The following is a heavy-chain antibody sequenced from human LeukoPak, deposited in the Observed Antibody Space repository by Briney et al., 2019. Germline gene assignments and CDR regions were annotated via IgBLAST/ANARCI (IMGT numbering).Heavy chain of an antibody. CDR3: ACGHSGFWSGYFRANYFDY. CDR1: GFTVSSNY. CDR2: IYSGGST. Sequence: PGGSLRLSCAASGFTVSSNYMGWVRQAPGKGLEWVSVIYSGGSTYYADSVKGRFTISRDNSKNTLYLQMNSLRAEDTAVYYCACGHSGFWSGYFRANYFDYWGQGTLVTVSS. D-gene: IGHD3-3*01. J-gene: IGHJ4*02. V-gene: IGHV3-53*01.